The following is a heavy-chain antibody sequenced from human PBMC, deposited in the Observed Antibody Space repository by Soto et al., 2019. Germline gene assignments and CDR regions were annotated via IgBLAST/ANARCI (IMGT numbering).Heavy chain of an antibody. J-gene: IGHJ4*02. CDR2: IDTFNSYN. Sequence: PGESLKISCKASLSRCTSNCITWLRQTPVQGMECLCGIDTFNSYNCSSPSFQGHVTISVDQSITTVYLQWNSLKASDTAMYYCARGVGGRTYYESLDNWRQATLLNVSS. CDR3: ARGVGGRTYYESLDN. V-gene: IGHV5-10-1*01. D-gene: IGHD3-3*01. CDR1: LSRCTSNC.